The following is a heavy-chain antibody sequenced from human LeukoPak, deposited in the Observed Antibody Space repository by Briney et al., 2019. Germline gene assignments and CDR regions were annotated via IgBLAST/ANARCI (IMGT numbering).Heavy chain of an antibody. V-gene: IGHV4-39*07. Sequence: SETLSLTCTVSGGSISSGGYYWAWIRQPPGKGLEWIGEINHSGSTNYNPSLKSRVTISVDTSKNQFSLKLRSVTAADTAVYYCARVTGYDWESFYDYWGQGILVTVSS. CDR2: INHSGST. CDR3: ARVTGYDWESFYDY. CDR1: GGSISSGGYY. D-gene: IGHD5-12*01. J-gene: IGHJ4*02.